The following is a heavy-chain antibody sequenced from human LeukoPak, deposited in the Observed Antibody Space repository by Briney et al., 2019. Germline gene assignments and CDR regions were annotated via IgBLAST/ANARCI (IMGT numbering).Heavy chain of an antibody. D-gene: IGHD1-7*01. J-gene: IGHJ4*02. CDR2: IYTSGST. CDR1: GGSISSGSYY. CDR3: ARGPPPKLPGDRPYYFDY. Sequence: SETLSLTCTVSGGSISSGSYYWSWIRQPAGKGLEWIGRIYTSGSTNYNPSLKSRVTISVDTSKNQFSLKLSSVTAADTAVYYCARGPPPKLPGDRPYYFDYWGQGTLVTVSS. V-gene: IGHV4-61*02.